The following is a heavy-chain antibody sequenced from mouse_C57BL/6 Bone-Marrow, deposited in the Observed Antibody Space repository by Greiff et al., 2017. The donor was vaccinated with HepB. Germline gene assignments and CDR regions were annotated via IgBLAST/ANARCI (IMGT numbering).Heavy chain of an antibody. D-gene: IGHD1-1*01. CDR1: GFTFSDFY. CDR2: SRNKANDYTT. J-gene: IGHJ4*01. CDR3: ARDVGYGSFFMDY. Sequence: EVHLVESGGGLVQSGRSLRLSCATSGFTFSDFYMEWVRQAPGKGLEWIAASRNKANDYTTEYSASVKGRFIVSRDTSQSILYLQMNALRAEDTAIYYCARDVGYGSFFMDYWGQGTSVTVSS. V-gene: IGHV7-1*01.